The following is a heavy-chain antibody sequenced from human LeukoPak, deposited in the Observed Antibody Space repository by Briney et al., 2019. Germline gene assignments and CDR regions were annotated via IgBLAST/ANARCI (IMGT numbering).Heavy chain of an antibody. CDR2: INPNSGGT. J-gene: IGHJ4*02. CDR1: GYTFTGYY. CDR3: AREPDFDY. Sequence: SVXVSCKASGYTFTGYYMHSVRHAPGQGLEWMGRINPNSGGTNYAQKFQGRVTMTRDTSISTAYMGLSRLRSDDTAVYYCAREPDFDYWGQGTLVTVSS. V-gene: IGHV1-2*06.